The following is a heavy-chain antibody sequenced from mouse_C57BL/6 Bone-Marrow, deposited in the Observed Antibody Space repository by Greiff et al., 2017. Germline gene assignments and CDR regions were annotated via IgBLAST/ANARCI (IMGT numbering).Heavy chain of an antibody. Sequence: EVQGVESGGGLVQPKGSLKLSCAASGFTFNTYAMHWVRQAPGKGLEWVARIRSKSSNYATYYADSVKDRFTISRDDSQSMLYLQMNNRKTEDTAIYYCVREGYGSREFDYWGQGTTLTVSS. CDR1: GFTFNTYA. V-gene: IGHV10-3*01. CDR3: VREGYGSREFDY. J-gene: IGHJ2*01. CDR2: IRSKSSNYAT. D-gene: IGHD1-1*01.